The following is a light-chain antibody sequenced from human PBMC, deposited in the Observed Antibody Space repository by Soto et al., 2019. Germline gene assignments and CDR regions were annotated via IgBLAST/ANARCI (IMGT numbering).Light chain of an antibody. V-gene: IGLV2-14*01. CDR3: SSFTGSNTRV. CDR1: SSDVGGYNS. CDR2: EVS. Sequence: QSALTQPASVSGSPGQSITISCTGTSSDVGGYNSVAWYQQHPGKAPKLLIYEVSKWPAGVSHRFSGSRSGNTASLTISGLQAEDEADYYCSSFTGSNTRVFGTGTKVTVL. J-gene: IGLJ1*01.